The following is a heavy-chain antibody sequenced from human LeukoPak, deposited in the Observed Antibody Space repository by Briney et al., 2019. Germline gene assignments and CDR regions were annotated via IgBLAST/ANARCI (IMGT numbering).Heavy chain of an antibody. V-gene: IGHV7-4-1*02. Sequence: GASVKASCKASGYTFTSYAMNWVRQAPGQGLEWMGWINTNTGNPTYAQGFTGRFVFSLDTSVSTAYLQISSLKAEDTAVYYCARARYYDFWSGYYTSAFDIWGQGTMVTVSS. J-gene: IGHJ3*02. D-gene: IGHD3-3*01. CDR3: ARARYYDFWSGYYTSAFDI. CDR1: GYTFTSYA. CDR2: INTNTGNP.